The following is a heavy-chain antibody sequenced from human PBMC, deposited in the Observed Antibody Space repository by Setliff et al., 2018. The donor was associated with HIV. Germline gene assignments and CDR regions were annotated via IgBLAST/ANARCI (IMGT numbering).Heavy chain of an antibody. CDR2: IYPGDSDT. CDR3: ARLVTYSFVRGFVYHMDV. J-gene: IGHJ6*04. D-gene: IGHD3-10*01. Sequence: PGESLTVSCQSSGYMFTNYWIGWVRQMPGKGLDWMGIIYPGDSDTIYNPSFQGQVTISGDRSLSTAYLQWTSLMAADTAMYYCARLVTYSFVRGFVYHMDVWGKGTTVTVSS. V-gene: IGHV5-51*01. CDR1: GYMFTNYW.